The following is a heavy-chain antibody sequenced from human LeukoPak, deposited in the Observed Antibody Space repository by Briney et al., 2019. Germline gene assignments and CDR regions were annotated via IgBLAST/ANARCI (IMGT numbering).Heavy chain of an antibody. CDR1: GGSLSSISYY. CDR2: IYYSGST. CDR3: ARTPGACIAAAGTSCGYFDY. D-gene: IGHD6-13*01. J-gene: IGHJ4*02. V-gene: IGHV4-39*01. Sequence: PSETLSLTCTVSGGSLSSISYYWGWVRQPPGKGLEWVGGIYYSGSTYYNPSLKSRVTVSVDTSKNQFSLRLSSVTAADTAVYYCARTPGACIAAAGTSCGYFDYWGQGTLVTVSS.